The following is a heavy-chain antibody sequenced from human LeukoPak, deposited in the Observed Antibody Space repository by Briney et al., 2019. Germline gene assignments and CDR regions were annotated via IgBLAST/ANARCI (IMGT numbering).Heavy chain of an antibody. CDR1: GYTFTSYG. Sequence: ASVKVSCKASGYTFTSYGISWVRQAPGQGLEWTGWINPNSGGTNYAQKFQGRVTMTRDTSISTAYMELSRLRSDDTAVYYCATDVGVVAANYWGQGTLVTVSS. CDR2: INPNSGGT. J-gene: IGHJ4*02. V-gene: IGHV1-2*02. CDR3: ATDVGVVAANY. D-gene: IGHD2-15*01.